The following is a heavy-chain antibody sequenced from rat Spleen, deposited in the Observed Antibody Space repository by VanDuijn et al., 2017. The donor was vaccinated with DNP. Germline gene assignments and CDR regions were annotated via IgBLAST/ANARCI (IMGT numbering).Heavy chain of an antibody. J-gene: IGHJ3*01. D-gene: IGHD4-1*01. CDR1: GFTFNNYW. V-gene: IGHV5-31*01. Sequence: EVQLVESGGDLVQPGRSLKLSCVASGFTFNNYWMTWIRQVPGKGLEWVASITSSGGSTYYPDSVKGRFTISRDNAKNTLYLQMNSLRSEDTATYYCARAATGSPFAYWGQGTLVTVSS. CDR2: ITSSGGST. CDR3: ARAATGSPFAY.